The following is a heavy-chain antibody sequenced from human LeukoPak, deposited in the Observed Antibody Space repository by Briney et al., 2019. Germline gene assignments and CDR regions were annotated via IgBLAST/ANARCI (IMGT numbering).Heavy chain of an antibody. CDR3: VKATVAGGTTRVFDY. CDR2: ISWNSDII. CDR1: GFTFDDYA. D-gene: IGHD6-19*01. J-gene: IGHJ4*02. Sequence: GRSLRLSCAASGFTFDDYAMQWVRQAPGKGLEWVSGISWNSDIIGYADSVKGRFTISRDNAENSLYLQMNSLRAEDTALYYCVKATVAGGTTRVFDYWGQGTLVTVSS. V-gene: IGHV3-9*01.